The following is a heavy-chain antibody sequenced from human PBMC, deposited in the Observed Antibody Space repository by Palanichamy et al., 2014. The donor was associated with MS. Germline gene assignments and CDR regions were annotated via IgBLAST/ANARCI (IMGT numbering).Heavy chain of an antibody. J-gene: IGHJ3*01. CDR1: GYTFTGHY. V-gene: IGHV1-2*02. D-gene: IGHD1-7*01. CDR3: AKVAFWNYEKGAFDL. Sequence: QVQLVQSGAEVKKPGASVKVSCKASGYTFTGHYMHWVRQAPGQGLEWMGWINPRNGGTTYAQRFQGRVTMTRDTSITTSYMEVRSLTFDDTAVYYCAKVAFWNYEKGAFDLWGQGTMLTVSS. CDR2: INPRNGGT.